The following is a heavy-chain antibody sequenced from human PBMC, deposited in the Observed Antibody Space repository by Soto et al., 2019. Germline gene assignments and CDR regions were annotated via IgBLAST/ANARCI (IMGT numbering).Heavy chain of an antibody. D-gene: IGHD3-3*01. Sequence: GGSLRLSCTSSTVTINVHGIQWVRQAPGKGLEWVAFISNDGRAQYYADSVKGRFTISRDYSKNTVDLQRNSLRNEETAVYYCARDIWSGAYKWFDSWGPGTLVTVSS. CDR3: ARDIWSGAYKWFDS. J-gene: IGHJ5*01. CDR1: TVTINVHG. V-gene: IGHV3-30*03. CDR2: ISNDGRAQ.